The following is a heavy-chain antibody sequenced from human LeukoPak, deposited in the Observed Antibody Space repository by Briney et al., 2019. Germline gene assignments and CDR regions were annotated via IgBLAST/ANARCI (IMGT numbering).Heavy chain of an antibody. D-gene: IGHD2-21*02. CDR3: AGEGGIAYCGGDCYRGFDY. CDR1: GYTFTGYY. CDR2: INPNSGGT. Sequence: ASVKVSCKASGYTFTGYYMHWVRQAPGQGLEWMGWINPNSGGTNYAQKFQGRVTMTRDTSISTAYMELRSLRSDDTAVHYCAGEGGIAYCGGDCYRGFDYWGQGTLVTVSS. V-gene: IGHV1-2*02. J-gene: IGHJ4*02.